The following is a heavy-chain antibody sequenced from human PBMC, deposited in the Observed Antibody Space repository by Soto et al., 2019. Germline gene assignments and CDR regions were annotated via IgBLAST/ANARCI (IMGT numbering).Heavy chain of an antibody. D-gene: IGHD6-13*01. Sequence: PGGSLRLSCAASGFTFSDYYMSWIRQAPGKGLEWVSYISSSGSTIYYADSVKGRFTISRDNAKNSLYLQMNSLRAEDTAVHYCARGGRGYSSSISYYYYMDVWGKGTTVTVSS. J-gene: IGHJ6*03. CDR1: GFTFSDYY. CDR2: ISSSGSTI. CDR3: ARGGRGYSSSISYYYYMDV. V-gene: IGHV3-11*01.